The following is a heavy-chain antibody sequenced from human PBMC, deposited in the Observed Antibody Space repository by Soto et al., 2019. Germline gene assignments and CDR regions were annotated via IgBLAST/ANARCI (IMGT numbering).Heavy chain of an antibody. V-gene: IGHV3-23*01. CDR3: ARDGQYRTDGFDI. Sequence: LRLSCAASGFTYSSHGMSWVRQAPGKGLEWIAGLSRGGGSTYYADSVKGRFTISRDNSKNTLDLIMNSLRVVDTALYYCARDGQYRTDGFDIWGQGTMVTVSS. J-gene: IGHJ3*02. D-gene: IGHD5-12*01. CDR1: GFTYSSHG. CDR2: LSRGGGST.